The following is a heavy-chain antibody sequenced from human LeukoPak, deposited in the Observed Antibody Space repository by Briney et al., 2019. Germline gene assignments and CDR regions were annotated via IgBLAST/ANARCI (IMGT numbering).Heavy chain of an antibody. CDR2: IDPSDSFT. D-gene: IGHD3-10*01. Sequence: GESLRISCKDSGDSFTSYWISWVRQMPGKGLEWMGRIDPSDSFTNYSPSFQGHVTISADKSISTAYLQWSSLKASDTAMYYCARQGYYYGSGSYQYYFDNWGQRTLVTVSS. CDR1: GDSFTSYW. CDR3: ARQGYYYGSGSYQYYFDN. J-gene: IGHJ4*02. V-gene: IGHV5-10-1*01.